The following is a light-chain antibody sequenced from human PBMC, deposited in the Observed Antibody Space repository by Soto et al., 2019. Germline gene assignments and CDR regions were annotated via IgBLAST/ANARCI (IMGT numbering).Light chain of an antibody. CDR3: TSYSSTSTFYV. CDR2: QVT. CDR1: SSDIGGYYY. J-gene: IGLJ1*01. V-gene: IGLV2-14*01. Sequence: QSALTQPASVSGSPGQSITISCTGTSSDIGGYYYVSWYQHHPGKVPKLMIYQVTNRPSGVSARFSGSKSGNTASLTISGLQAEDEADYYCTSYSSTSTFYVFGTGTKLTVL.